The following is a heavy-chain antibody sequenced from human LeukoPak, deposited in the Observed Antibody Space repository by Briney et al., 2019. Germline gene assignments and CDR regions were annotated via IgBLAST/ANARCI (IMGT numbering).Heavy chain of an antibody. CDR1: GFTFSSYW. Sequence: QPGGSLRLSCAASGFTFSSYWMHWVRHAPGKGLVWVSRINSDGSSTSYADSVKGRFTISRDNAKNTLYLQMNSLRAEDTAVYYCARERPPAAITNWFDPWGQGTLVTVSS. CDR3: ARERPPAAITNWFDP. CDR2: INSDGSST. J-gene: IGHJ5*02. V-gene: IGHV3-74*01. D-gene: IGHD2-2*01.